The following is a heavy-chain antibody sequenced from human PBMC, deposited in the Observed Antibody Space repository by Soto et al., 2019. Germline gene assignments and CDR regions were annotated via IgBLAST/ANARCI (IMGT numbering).Heavy chain of an antibody. D-gene: IGHD3-10*01. CDR3: GSLYGSGTYYNPHIDY. CDR2: IYHSGST. CDR1: GYSISSGHY. J-gene: IGHJ4*02. V-gene: IGHV4-38-2*01. Sequence: SETLSLTCAVSGYSISSGHYRGWIRQPPGKGLEWIGSIYHSGSTYYNPSLKSRLTISVDTSKNQFSLKLTSVTAADTAVYYCGSLYGSGTYYNPHIDYWDQGTLVTVS.